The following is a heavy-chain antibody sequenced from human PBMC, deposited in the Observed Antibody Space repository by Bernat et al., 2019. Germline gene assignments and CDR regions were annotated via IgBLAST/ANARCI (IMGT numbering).Heavy chain of an antibody. Sequence: EVQLVESGGGLVKPGGSLRLSCAASGFTFSSYSMNWVRQAPGKGLEWVSSISSSSSYIYYADSVKGRFTISRDNSKNTLYLQMNSLRAEDTAVYYCARDHPGGTGYYYYMDVWGKGTTVTVSS. CDR2: ISSSSSYI. CDR1: GFTFSSYS. CDR3: ARDHPGGTGYYYYMDV. J-gene: IGHJ6*03. D-gene: IGHD1-1*01. V-gene: IGHV3-21*04.